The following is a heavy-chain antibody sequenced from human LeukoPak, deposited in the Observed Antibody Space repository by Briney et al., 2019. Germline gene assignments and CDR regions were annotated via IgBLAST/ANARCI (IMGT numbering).Heavy chain of an antibody. CDR2: INPGGSST. CDR3: ALFTPVVNNFDF. Sequence: PGCSLRLSCETARFSFGSYCMHWGRQDPGKGLVWVSNINPGGSSTAYADFGKGRFTISRDNAKNTLYLQMNSLRAEDTAVYYCALFTPVVNNFDFWGQGTLV. J-gene: IGHJ4*02. V-gene: IGHV3-74*01. D-gene: IGHD2-15*01. CDR1: RFSFGSYC.